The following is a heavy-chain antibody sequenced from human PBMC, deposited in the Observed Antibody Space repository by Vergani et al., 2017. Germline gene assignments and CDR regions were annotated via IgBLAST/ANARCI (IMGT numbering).Heavy chain of an antibody. V-gene: IGHV4-61*02. D-gene: IGHD6-13*01. CDR2: IYTSGST. CDR1: GGSISSGSYY. CDR3: ARSSLSSTYNWFDP. Sequence: QVQLQESGPGLVKPSQTLSLTCTVSGGSISSGSYYWSWIRQPAGKGLEWSGRIYTSGSTNYNPSLKSRVPISVDTSKNQFSLKLSSVTAADTAVYYCARSSLSSTYNWFDPWGQGTLVTVSS. J-gene: IGHJ5*02.